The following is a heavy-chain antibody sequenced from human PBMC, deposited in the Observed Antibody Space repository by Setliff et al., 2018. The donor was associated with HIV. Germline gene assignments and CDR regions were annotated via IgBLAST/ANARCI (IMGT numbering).Heavy chain of an antibody. V-gene: IGHV2-5*02. Sequence: VSGPTLVNPTQTLTLTCTFSGFSLSTSGVDVAWIRQPPGKALEWLALIYWDDDKHYSPSLKSRLTITKDTSKNQVVLTMTTMDPVDTATYYCAHQELGYCSGGSCPPPHAFDIWGQGTMVTVSS. CDR3: AHQELGYCSGGSCPPPHAFDI. CDR1: GFSLSTSGVD. CDR2: IYWDDDK. D-gene: IGHD2-15*01. J-gene: IGHJ3*02.